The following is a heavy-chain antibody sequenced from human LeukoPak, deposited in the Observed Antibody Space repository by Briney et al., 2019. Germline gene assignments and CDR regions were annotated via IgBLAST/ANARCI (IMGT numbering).Heavy chain of an antibody. V-gene: IGHV1-2*06. D-gene: IGHD4-17*01. J-gene: IGHJ5*02. CDR2: IHPNSGAT. CDR3: ARVEAVTNSNWFDP. Sequence: GASVKVSCKASGYTFTGYYLHWVRQAPGQGLEWMGRIHPNSGATNSAQKFQGRVTMTRDTSITTAYMELSRLTSDDTAVYHCARVEAVTNSNWFDPWGQGTLVTVSS. CDR1: GYTFTGYY.